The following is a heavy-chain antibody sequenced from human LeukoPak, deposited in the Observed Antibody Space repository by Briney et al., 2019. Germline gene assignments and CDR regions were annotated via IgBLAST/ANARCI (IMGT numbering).Heavy chain of an antibody. D-gene: IGHD4-11*01. Sequence: SETLSLTCAVYGGSFSGYYWSWIRQPPGKGLEWNGEINHSGSTNYNPSLKSRVTISVDTSKNQCSLKLSSVTAADTAVYYCARGLQGPYYWGEGTLVTVSS. CDR3: ARGLQGPYY. V-gene: IGHV4-34*01. CDR2: INHSGST. CDR1: GGSFSGYY. J-gene: IGHJ4*02.